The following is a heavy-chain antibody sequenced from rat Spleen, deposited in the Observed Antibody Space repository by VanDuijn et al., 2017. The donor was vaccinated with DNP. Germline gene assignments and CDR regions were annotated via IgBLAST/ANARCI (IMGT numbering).Heavy chain of an antibody. V-gene: IGHV5-20*01. CDR2: ISNDGGST. CDR3: NTDVSGPDY. CDR1: GFTFSDYY. D-gene: IGHD3-1*01. J-gene: IGHJ2*01. Sequence: EVQLVESGGGLVKPGRSLKLSCAASGFTFSDYYMAWVRQAPTKGLEWVASISNDGGSTYYRDSVKGRFTISRDNAKSSLYLQMDSLRSEDTATYSCNTDVSGPDYWGEGVMLTDSS.